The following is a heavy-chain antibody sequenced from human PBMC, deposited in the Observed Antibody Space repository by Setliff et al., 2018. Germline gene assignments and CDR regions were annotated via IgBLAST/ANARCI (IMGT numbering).Heavy chain of an antibody. Sequence: ASVKVSCKASGYIFNNYFLHWVRQAPGQGLEWMGRFHPYSGHTNYAQKFQERVTITRDMSTSTAYMELSSLRSEDTAVYYCARASRFGTIVYKGYYYMDVWGKGTTVTVSS. CDR3: ARASRFGTIVYKGYYYMDV. J-gene: IGHJ6*03. D-gene: IGHD3-10*01. V-gene: IGHV1-2*06. CDR1: GYIFNNYF. CDR2: FHPYSGHT.